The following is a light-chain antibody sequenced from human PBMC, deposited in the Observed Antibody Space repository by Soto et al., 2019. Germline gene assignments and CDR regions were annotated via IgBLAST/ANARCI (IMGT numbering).Light chain of an antibody. Sequence: DIQRTQSPSSLSASVRDRVTITCQASQDISNYLNWYQQKPGKAPKLLIYDASNLETGVPSRFSGSGSGTDFTFTISSLQPEDIATYYCQQYDNLPLTFGGGTKVEIK. CDR3: QQYDNLPLT. J-gene: IGKJ4*01. V-gene: IGKV1-33*01. CDR2: DAS. CDR1: QDISNY.